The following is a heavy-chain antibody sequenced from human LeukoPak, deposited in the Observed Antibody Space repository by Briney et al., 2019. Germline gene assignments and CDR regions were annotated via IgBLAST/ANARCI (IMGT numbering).Heavy chain of an antibody. Sequence: GGSLRLSCAASGFTFSSYSMNWVRQAPGKGLEWVSSISSSSSYIYYADSVKGRFTISRDNAKNSLYLQMNSLRAEDTAVYYCAREQQLGIYYYYYYMDVWGKGTTVTVSS. J-gene: IGHJ6*03. CDR1: GFTFSSYS. CDR3: AREQQLGIYYYYYYMDV. CDR2: ISSSSSYI. D-gene: IGHD6-13*01. V-gene: IGHV3-21*01.